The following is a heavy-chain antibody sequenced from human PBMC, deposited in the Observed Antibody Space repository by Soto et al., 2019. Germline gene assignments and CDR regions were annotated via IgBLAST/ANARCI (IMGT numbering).Heavy chain of an antibody. D-gene: IGHD5-12*01. CDR1: GFTFATYT. J-gene: IGHJ4*02. CDR3: AKNSAATIRVGFDY. CDR2: ITGSDGRT. V-gene: IGHV3-23*04. Sequence: EVQLVESGGGLVQPGGSLRLSCAASGFTFATYTMSWVRQTPGKGLEWVSAITGSDGRTYYADSVKGRFTISRDNSKNTLYLQMNSLGAEDTAVYYCAKNSAATIRVGFDYWGQGTLVTVSS.